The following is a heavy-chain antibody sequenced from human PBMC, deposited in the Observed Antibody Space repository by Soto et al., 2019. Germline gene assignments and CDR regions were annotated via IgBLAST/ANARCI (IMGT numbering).Heavy chain of an antibody. CDR1: GYTFTNYG. D-gene: IGHD6-25*01. V-gene: IGHV1-18*01. CDR3: ARDNRQFAAPDRYFDL. Sequence: QVQLLQSGVELKKPGASVKVSCKASGYTFTNYGISWVRQAPGQGLEWMGWISAYNGNTNNAQKLQGKFTMTTDTSASTAYMELRSLRSDDTAVYYCARDNRQFAAPDRYFDLWGRGTLVTVSS. CDR2: ISAYNGNT. J-gene: IGHJ2*01.